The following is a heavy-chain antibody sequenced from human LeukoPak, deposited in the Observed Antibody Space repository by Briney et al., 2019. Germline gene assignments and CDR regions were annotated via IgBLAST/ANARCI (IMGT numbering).Heavy chain of an antibody. CDR1: GYTFTSYC. V-gene: IGHV1-46*01. Sequence: ASVKVSCKASGYTFTSYCMHWVRQAPGQGFESMGIINPSGGSTSYAQKFQGRVTMTRDTSTSTVYMELSSLRSEGTAVYYCASPSYSGWYFPHWGQGTLVTVSS. CDR2: INPSGGST. D-gene: IGHD6-19*01. CDR3: ASPSYSGWYFPH. J-gene: IGHJ1*01.